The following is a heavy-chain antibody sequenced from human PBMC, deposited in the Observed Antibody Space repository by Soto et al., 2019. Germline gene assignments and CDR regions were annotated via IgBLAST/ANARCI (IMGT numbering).Heavy chain of an antibody. CDR1: GFTFSDYY. CDR2: ISSSSSYI. J-gene: IGHJ4*02. CDR3: ARGAGKDHVPIDY. V-gene: IGHV3-11*06. Sequence: PGGSLRLSCAASGFTFSDYYMSWIRQAPGKGLEWVSSISSSSSYIYYADSVKGRFTISRDNAKNSLYLQMNSLRAEDTAVYYCARGAGKDHVPIDYWGQGALVTVSS. D-gene: IGHD6-6*01.